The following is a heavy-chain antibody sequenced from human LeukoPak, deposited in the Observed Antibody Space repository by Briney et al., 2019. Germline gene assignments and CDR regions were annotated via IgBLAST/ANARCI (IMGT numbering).Heavy chain of an antibody. CDR2: INHRGST. V-gene: IGHV4-34*01. CDR3: AKSLYGSGSYYNWFDP. Sequence: SETLSLTCVAYGGSFSGYHWSWIRQSPGKGLEWIGEINHRGSTNYNPSLKRRVTMSLDTSKNQFSLKLSSVTAADTAVYYCAKSLYGSGSYYNWFDPWGQGTLVTVSS. CDR1: GGSFSGYH. J-gene: IGHJ5*02. D-gene: IGHD3-10*01.